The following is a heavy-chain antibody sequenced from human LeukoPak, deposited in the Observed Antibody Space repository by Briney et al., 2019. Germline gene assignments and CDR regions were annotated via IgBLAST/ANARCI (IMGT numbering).Heavy chain of an antibody. CDR2: IKSKTDGGTI. J-gene: IGHJ4*02. CDR1: GFTFSNAW. Sequence: GGSLRLSFAASGFTFSNAWMNWVRQSPGKGLEWVGRIKSKTDGGTIDYGAPVKGRFTISRADSKNTLFLQMNSLKAEDTAMYHCTTGVRDSSGYYNFDYWGQGTLVSVSS. D-gene: IGHD3-22*01. CDR3: TTGVRDSSGYYNFDY. V-gene: IGHV3-15*01.